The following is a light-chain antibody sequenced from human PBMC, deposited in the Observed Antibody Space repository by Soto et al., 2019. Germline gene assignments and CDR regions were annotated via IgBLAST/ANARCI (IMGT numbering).Light chain of an antibody. Sequence: EIVLTQSPGTLSLSPGERATLSCRASQSVRSNYLAWYQHKPAQAPRLLIYGASIRATGIPDRFSGSGSGTEFTLTISRLEPEDFAVYFCKQYDTSPGTFGPGTKVDIK. CDR2: GAS. CDR3: KQYDTSPGT. J-gene: IGKJ3*01. V-gene: IGKV3-20*01. CDR1: QSVRSNY.